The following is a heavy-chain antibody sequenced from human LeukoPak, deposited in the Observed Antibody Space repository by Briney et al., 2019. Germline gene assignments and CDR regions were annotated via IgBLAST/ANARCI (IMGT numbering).Heavy chain of an antibody. CDR3: AKGGCSSTSCYGNWFAP. J-gene: IGHJ5*02. CDR1: GFTFSSYG. CDR2: ISYDGSNK. D-gene: IGHD2-2*01. V-gene: IGHV3-30*18. Sequence: PGGSLRLSCAASGFTFSSYGMHWVRQAPGKGLEWVAVISYDGSNKYYADSVKGRFTISRDNSKNTLYLQMNSLRAEDTAVYYCAKGGCSSTSCYGNWFAPWGQGTLVTVSS.